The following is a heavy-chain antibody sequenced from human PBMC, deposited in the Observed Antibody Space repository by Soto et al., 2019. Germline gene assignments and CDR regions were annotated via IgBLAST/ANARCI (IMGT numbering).Heavy chain of an antibody. J-gene: IGHJ4*02. Sequence: QVQLVESGGGGVQPGRSLRLSCATSGFTFSSFVMHWVRQAPGKGLEWVAVIYHDGSNKYYADSVKGRFTISRDNSKSTLYLQMNSLRAEDTAVYYRASRVGAVDYWGQGTLVTVSS. CDR2: IYHDGSNK. CDR1: GFTFSSFV. V-gene: IGHV3-33*01. CDR3: ASRVGAVDY. D-gene: IGHD3-16*01.